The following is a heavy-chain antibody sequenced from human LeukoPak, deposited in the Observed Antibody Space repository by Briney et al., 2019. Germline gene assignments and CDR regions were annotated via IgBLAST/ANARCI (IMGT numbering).Heavy chain of an antibody. CDR2: IYWDDDK. D-gene: IGHD3-22*01. CDR1: GFALSTSGVG. J-gene: IGHJ3*02. CDR3: ARRREHDYDSSGYTYAFDI. Sequence: SGPTLVKPRQTLTLTCTCCGFALSTSGVGVGWIRQPPGKALEWLALIYWDDDKRYSPSLKSRLTITKDTSKNQVVLRMTNMGTVDTATYYCARRREHDYDSSGYTYAFDIWGQGTLVTVSS. V-gene: IGHV2-5*02.